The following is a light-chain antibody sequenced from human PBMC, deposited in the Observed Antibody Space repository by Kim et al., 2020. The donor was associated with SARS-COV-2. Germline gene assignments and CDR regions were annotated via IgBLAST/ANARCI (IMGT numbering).Light chain of an antibody. CDR1: KLGDKY. CDR2: HNN. J-gene: IGLJ2*01. Sequence: SYELTQPPSVSVSPGQTASITCSGDKLGDKYACWYQQKPGQSPVLVIYHNNRRSSGIPERFSGSNSGNTATLTISGTQAMDEADYYCQAWDSSTAVFGGGTQLTVL. CDR3: QAWDSSTAV. V-gene: IGLV3-1*01.